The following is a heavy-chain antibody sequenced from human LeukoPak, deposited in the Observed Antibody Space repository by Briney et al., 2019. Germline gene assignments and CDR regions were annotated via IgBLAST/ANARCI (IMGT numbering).Heavy chain of an antibody. CDR3: AREVVVVGQSYDY. V-gene: IGHV3-7*01. CDR1: GFTFSSYW. D-gene: IGHD2-15*01. J-gene: IGHJ4*02. CDR2: IEQDGSEK. Sequence: AGGSLRLSCAASGFTFSSYWMSWVRQAPGKGLEWVANIEQDGSEKYYVDSVKGRFTISRDNAKNSLYLQMNSLRAEDTAVYYCAREVVVVGQSYDYWGQGTLVTVSS.